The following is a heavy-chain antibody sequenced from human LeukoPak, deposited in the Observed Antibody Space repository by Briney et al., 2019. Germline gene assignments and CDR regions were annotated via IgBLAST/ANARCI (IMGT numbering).Heavy chain of an antibody. CDR3: ARDLNYYDSSGYGH. CDR2: IYSGGSP. D-gene: IGHD3-22*01. Sequence: SGGSLRLSCAASGFTFSTNYTSWVRQAPGKGLEWVSVIYSGGSPYYADSVKGRFTISRDNSKNTLYLQMNSLRAEDTAVYYCARDLNYYDSSGYGHWGQGTLVTVSS. CDR1: GFTFSTNY. V-gene: IGHV3-53*01. J-gene: IGHJ4*02.